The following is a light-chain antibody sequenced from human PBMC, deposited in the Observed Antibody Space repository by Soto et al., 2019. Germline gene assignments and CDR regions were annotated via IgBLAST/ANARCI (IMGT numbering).Light chain of an antibody. CDR1: QSLGSY. V-gene: IGKV3-11*01. CDR2: DAS. J-gene: IGKJ4*01. Sequence: EIVLTQSQASLSLSPGERASLPCRASQSLGSYLGWYQQKPGQAPRLLIYDASSRATGIPARFSGSGSGTDFTLTITSLEPEDFAVYYCQQRYNWPLTFGGGTKVDIK. CDR3: QQRYNWPLT.